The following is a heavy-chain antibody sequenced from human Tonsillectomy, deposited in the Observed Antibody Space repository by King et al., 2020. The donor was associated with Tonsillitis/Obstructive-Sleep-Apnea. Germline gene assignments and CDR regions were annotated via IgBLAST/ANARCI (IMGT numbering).Heavy chain of an antibody. Sequence: QVQLQQWGAGLLKPSETLSLTCALYGGPFRGYYWSWIRQPPGKGLEGIGEINHSGNTDYNPSLKSRVTISVDTSKNQFSLKLTSVTAADTAVYFCGTNNGDFYYYMDVWGKGTTVTVSS. CDR3: GTNNGDFYYYMDV. D-gene: IGHD2-8*01. V-gene: IGHV4-34*01. CDR1: GGPFRGYY. CDR2: INHSGNT. J-gene: IGHJ6*03.